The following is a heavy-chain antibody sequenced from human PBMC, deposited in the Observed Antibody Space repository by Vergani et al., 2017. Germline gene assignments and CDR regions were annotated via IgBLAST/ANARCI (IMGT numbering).Heavy chain of an antibody. D-gene: IGHD3-3*01. J-gene: IGHJ5*02. Sequence: EVQLVQSGAEVKKPGESLKISCQGSGYSITNYWIAWVRQRPGKGLEWMGIIYAGDSDVRYSPSFQGQVTMSVDKSLSTAYLQWSSLKASDTATYYCANVHDCSSLYASYNWFDPWGQGTQVTVSS. CDR2: IYAGDSDV. CDR3: ANVHDCSSLYASYNWFDP. CDR1: GYSITNYW. V-gene: IGHV5-51*03.